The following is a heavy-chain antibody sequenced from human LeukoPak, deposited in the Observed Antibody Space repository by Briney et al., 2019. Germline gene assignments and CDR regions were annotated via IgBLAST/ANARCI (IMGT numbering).Heavy chain of an antibody. CDR1: GFTFSSYM. CDR3: ARSLTTLTYEGY. J-gene: IGHJ4*02. V-gene: IGHV3-21*01. Sequence: PGGSLRLSCAASGFTFSSYMMNWVRQAPGKGLEWVSSINSGSTYTYYTESVKGRFTVSRDNAKNSLFLQMSSLRAEDTVIYYCARSLTTLTYEGYWGQGTLVTVSS. D-gene: IGHD1-1*01. CDR2: INSGSTYT.